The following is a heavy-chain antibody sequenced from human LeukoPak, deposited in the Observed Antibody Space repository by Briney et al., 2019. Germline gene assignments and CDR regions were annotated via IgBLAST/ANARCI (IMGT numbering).Heavy chain of an antibody. J-gene: IGHJ3*02. D-gene: IGHD6-13*01. CDR3: AKDLSGYSSSWYGGNDAFDI. Sequence: GGSLRLSCAASGFTFSSYSMNWVRQAPGKGLEWVSSISSSSSYIYYADSVKGRFTISRDNSKNTLYLQMNSLRAEDTAVYYCAKDLSGYSSSWYGGNDAFDIWGQGTMVTVSS. CDR2: ISSSSSYI. V-gene: IGHV3-21*04. CDR1: GFTFSSYS.